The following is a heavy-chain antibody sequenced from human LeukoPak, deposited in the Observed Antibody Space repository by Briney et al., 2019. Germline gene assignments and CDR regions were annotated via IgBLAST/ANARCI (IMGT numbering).Heavy chain of an antibody. J-gene: IGHJ4*02. V-gene: IGHV3-23*01. CDR1: GFTFSSYA. D-gene: IGHD3-16*01. CDR2: ISGSGGST. Sequence: QSGGSLRLSCAASGFTFSSYAMSWVRQAPGKGLEWVSAISGSGGSTYYADSVKGRFTISRDNSKNTLYLQMNSLRAEDTAVYYCANIPPFGDTARFDYWGQGTLVTVSS. CDR3: ANIPPFGDTARFDY.